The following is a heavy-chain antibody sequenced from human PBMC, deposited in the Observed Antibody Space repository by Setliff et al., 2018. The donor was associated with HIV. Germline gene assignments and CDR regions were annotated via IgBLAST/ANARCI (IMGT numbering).Heavy chain of an antibody. Sequence: SETLSLTCTVSGGSISSSSYYWGWIRQPPGKGLEWIGSLYYSGSTYYNPSLKSRVTMSVDTSKNQFSLKLSSVTAADTAVYYCARSYCGGGLCFRGLDLWGQGTTVTVSS. CDR2: LYYSGST. CDR1: GGSISSSSYY. D-gene: IGHD2-21*01. V-gene: IGHV4-39*01. J-gene: IGHJ6*02. CDR3: ARSYCGGGLCFRGLDL.